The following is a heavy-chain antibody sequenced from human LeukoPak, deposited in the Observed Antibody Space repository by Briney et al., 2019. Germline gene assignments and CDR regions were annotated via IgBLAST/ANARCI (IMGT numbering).Heavy chain of an antibody. V-gene: IGHV3-23*01. D-gene: IGHD3-10*01. Sequence: GGSLRLSCAASGFTFSSYAMSWVRQAPGKGLEWVSAISGSGGSTYYADSVKGRFTISRDNSKNTLYLQMNSLRAEDTAVYYCAKDGRGLKTPAIFDPWGQGTLVTVSS. CDR2: ISGSGGST. J-gene: IGHJ5*02. CDR3: AKDGRGLKTPAIFDP. CDR1: GFTFSSYA.